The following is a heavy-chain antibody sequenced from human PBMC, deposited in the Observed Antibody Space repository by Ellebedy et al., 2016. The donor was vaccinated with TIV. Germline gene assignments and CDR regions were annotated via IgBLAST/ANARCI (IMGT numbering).Heavy chain of an antibody. D-gene: IGHD3-16*01. Sequence: GGSLRLSCVASGFSFRSYWMSWVRQAPGKGLEWVANIYQDGSTQYYVDSVKGRFPISRDNAKNSLFLQMNSLRAEDTAVYYCARRGSYGDYAVQVNSWFDRWGRGTLVSVSS. V-gene: IGHV3-7*01. J-gene: IGHJ5*02. CDR2: IYQDGSTQ. CDR1: GFSFRSYW. CDR3: ARRGSYGDYAVQVNSWFDR.